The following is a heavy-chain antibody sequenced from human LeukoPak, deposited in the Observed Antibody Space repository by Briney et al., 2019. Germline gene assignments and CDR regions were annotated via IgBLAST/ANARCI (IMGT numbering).Heavy chain of an antibody. J-gene: IGHJ4*02. V-gene: IGHV3-15*01. D-gene: IGHD4-17*01. CDR3: TASLDYGEYYFDN. Sequence: GGSLRLSCAASGFTFTDVWMTWVRQAPGKGLEWVGRIKRKTDGGTTDYAAPVKGRFTISRDDSQNTLYLQMSSLKTEDTGVYYCTASLDYGEYYFDNWGQGTLVTVSS. CDR2: IKRKTDGGTT. CDR1: GFTFTDVW.